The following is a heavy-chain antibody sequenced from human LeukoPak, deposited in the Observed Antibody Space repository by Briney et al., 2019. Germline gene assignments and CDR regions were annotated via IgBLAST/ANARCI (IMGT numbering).Heavy chain of an antibody. J-gene: IGHJ4*02. CDR2: IKSKTDGGTT. V-gene: IGHV3-15*01. D-gene: IGHD2-21*01. CDR1: GFTFSNAW. CDR3: TTDVRTDCGGDCCDY. Sequence: GGSLRLSCAASGFTFSNAWMSWVRQAPGKGLEWVGRIKSKTDGGTTDYAAPVKGRFTISRDDSKNTLYLQMNSLKTEHTAVYYCTTDVRTDCGGDCCDYWGQGTLVTVSS.